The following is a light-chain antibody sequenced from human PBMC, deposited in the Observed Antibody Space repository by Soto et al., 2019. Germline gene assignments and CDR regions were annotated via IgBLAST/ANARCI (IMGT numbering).Light chain of an antibody. Sequence: DIVMTQSPDSLAVSLGERATINCKSSQSVLYRSNNYNYLAWYQQKPGQPPKLLIYWASTRESGVPDRFSGSGSGTDFTLTISSLQAEDVAVYYCQQCYRAPYTFGQGTKLEMK. V-gene: IGKV4-1*01. CDR3: QQCYRAPYT. CDR2: WAS. CDR1: QSVLYRSNNYNY. J-gene: IGKJ2*01.